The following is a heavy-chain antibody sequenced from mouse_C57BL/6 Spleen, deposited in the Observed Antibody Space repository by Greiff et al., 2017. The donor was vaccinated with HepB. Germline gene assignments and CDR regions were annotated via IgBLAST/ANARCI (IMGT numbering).Heavy chain of an antibody. CDR3: ARVLYYGSSPHFDY. Sequence: ESGPGLVKPSQSLSLTCSVTGYSITSGYYWNWIRQFPGNKLEWMGYISYDGSNNYNPSLKNRISITRDTSKNQFFLKLNSVTTEDTATYYCARVLYYGSSPHFDYWGQGTTLTVSS. J-gene: IGHJ2*01. V-gene: IGHV3-6*01. CDR1: GYSITSGYY. CDR2: ISYDGSN. D-gene: IGHD1-1*01.